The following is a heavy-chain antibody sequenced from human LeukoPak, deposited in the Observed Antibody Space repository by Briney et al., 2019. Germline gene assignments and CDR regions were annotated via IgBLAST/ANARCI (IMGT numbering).Heavy chain of an antibody. CDR3: AREHRVLRYFDWLGAAFDI. D-gene: IGHD3-9*01. J-gene: IGHJ3*02. V-gene: IGHV4-39*07. CDR1: GGSISSSSYY. CDR2: IYYSGST. Sequence: SETLSLTCTVSGGSISSSSYYWGCIRQPPGKGLECIGSIYYSGSTYYNPSLKSRVTISVDTSKHQFSLKLSSVTAADTAVYYCAREHRVLRYFDWLGAAFDIWGQGTMVTVSS.